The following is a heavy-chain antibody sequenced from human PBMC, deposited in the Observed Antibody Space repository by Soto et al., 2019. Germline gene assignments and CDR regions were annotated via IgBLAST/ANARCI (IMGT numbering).Heavy chain of an antibody. J-gene: IGHJ6*02. CDR2: IGPIWGTT. CDR1: GRTFSSHA. D-gene: IGHD5-18*01. V-gene: IGHV1-69*13. CDR3: ARLDTAYREQYYYHYGMDD. Sequence: RASEKVSCKASGRTFSSHAMSCVRQAPGQGREWMGGIGPIWGTTNYARKSQGRVTITADEYTSTAYVELSSLRSEDSAVYYCARLDTAYREQYYYHYGMDDWGQGTTVTVSS.